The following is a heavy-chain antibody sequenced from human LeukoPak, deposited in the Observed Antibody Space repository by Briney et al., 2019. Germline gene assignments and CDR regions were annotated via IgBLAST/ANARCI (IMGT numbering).Heavy chain of an antibody. CDR3: ARGGGYSYGLDY. Sequence: ASVKVSCKASGYTFTSYDINLVRQATGQGLEWMGWMNPNSGNTGYAQKFQGRVTMTRNTSKSTAYMELSSLRSEDTAVYYCARGGGYSYGLDYWGQGTLVTVSS. J-gene: IGHJ4*02. CDR1: GYTFTSYD. D-gene: IGHD5-18*01. CDR2: MNPNSGNT. V-gene: IGHV1-8*01.